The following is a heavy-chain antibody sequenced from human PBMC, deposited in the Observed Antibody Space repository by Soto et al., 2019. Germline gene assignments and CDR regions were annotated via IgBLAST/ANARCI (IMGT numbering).Heavy chain of an antibody. CDR1: GFTFSSYW. CDR3: ARRGGIQLWLGAFDI. D-gene: IGHD5-18*01. J-gene: IGHJ3*02. V-gene: IGHV3-7*05. CDR2: IKQDGSEK. Sequence: GGSLRLSCAASGFTFSSYWMSWVRQAPGKGLEWVANIKQDGSEKYYVDSVKGRFTISRDNAKNSLYLQMNSLRAEDTAVYYCARRGGIQLWLGAFDIWGQGTMVTVSS.